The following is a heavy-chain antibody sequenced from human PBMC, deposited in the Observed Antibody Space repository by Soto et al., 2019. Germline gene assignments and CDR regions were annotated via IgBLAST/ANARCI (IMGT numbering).Heavy chain of an antibody. Sequence: QLQLQESGPGLVKPSETLSLTCTVSGGSISSSSYYWGWIRQPPGKGLEWIGSIYYSGSTYYNPSLKIRVTISVDTSKNQFSLKLSSVTAADTAVYYCARMYYYGSGSYSIQHWGQGTLVTVSS. J-gene: IGHJ1*01. CDR1: GGSISSSSYY. CDR3: ARMYYYGSGSYSIQH. V-gene: IGHV4-39*01. D-gene: IGHD3-10*01. CDR2: IYYSGST.